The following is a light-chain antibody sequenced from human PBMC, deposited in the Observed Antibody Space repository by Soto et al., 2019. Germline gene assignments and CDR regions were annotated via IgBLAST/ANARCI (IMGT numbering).Light chain of an antibody. J-gene: IGKJ1*01. CDR3: QQRSNWLWT. CDR2: DAS. Sequence: EIVLRQSPATLSLSPGERATLSCRASQSVSSYLAWYQQKPGQAPRLLIYDASNRATGIPARFSGSGSGTDFTLTISSLEPEDFAVYYCQQRSNWLWTFGQGTKVDTK. V-gene: IGKV3-11*01. CDR1: QSVSSY.